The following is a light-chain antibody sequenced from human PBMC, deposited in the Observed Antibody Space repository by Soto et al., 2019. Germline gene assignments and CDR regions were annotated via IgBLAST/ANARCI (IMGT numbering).Light chain of an antibody. CDR3: QQTHSTPVT. J-gene: IGKJ5*01. CDR2: KAS. V-gene: IGKV1-5*03. Sequence: DIQMTQSPSTLSGSVGDRVTITCRASQTISSWLAWYQQKPGKAPKLLIYKASTLKSGVPLRFSGSGSGTDFTLTISSLQPEDFATYYCQQTHSTPVTFGQGTRLEVK. CDR1: QTISSW.